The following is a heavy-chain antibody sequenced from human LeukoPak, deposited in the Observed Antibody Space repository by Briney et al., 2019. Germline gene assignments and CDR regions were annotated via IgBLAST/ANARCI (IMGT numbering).Heavy chain of an antibody. CDR2: IYYSGST. CDR1: GGSISRGDQY. J-gene: IGHJ4*02. CDR3: ARVGYYEGYYFDY. V-gene: IGHV4-31*03. D-gene: IGHD4-17*01. Sequence: PSETLSLTCTVSGGSISRGDQYWRWIRQHPGKGLEWIGYIYYSGSTYYNPSLRSRVTISVDTSKNQFSLKLSSVTAADTAVYYCARVGYYEGYYFDYRGQGTLVTVSS.